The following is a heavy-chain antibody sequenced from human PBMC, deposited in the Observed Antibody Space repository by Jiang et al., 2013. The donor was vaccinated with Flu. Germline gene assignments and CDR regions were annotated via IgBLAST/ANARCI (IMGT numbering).Heavy chain of an antibody. D-gene: IGHD6-19*01. J-gene: IGHJ4*02. Sequence: SVKGRIIINPDTSKNQFSLQLNSVTPDDTAVYYCVRGHSGYSSGWNYWGQGTLVTVSS. V-gene: IGHV6-1*01. CDR3: VRGHSGYSSGWNY.